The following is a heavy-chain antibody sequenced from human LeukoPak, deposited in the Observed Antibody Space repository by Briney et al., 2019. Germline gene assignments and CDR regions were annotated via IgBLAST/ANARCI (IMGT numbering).Heavy chain of an antibody. Sequence: SENLSLTCTVSGGSISRSSYYWGWIRQPPGKGLEWIGTIYYSGSTYYNPSLKSRVTISVDTSKNQFSLRLSSVTAADTAVYYCARVTPPGDYGGPLDYWGQGTLVTVSS. CDR1: GGSISRSSYY. V-gene: IGHV4-39*07. CDR2: IYYSGST. CDR3: ARVTPPGDYGGPLDY. J-gene: IGHJ4*02. D-gene: IGHD4/OR15-4a*01.